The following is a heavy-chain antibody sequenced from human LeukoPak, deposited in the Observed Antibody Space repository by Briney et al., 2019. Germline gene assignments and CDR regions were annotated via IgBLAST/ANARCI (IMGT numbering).Heavy chain of an antibody. J-gene: IGHJ4*02. CDR1: GFTFSSYG. Sequence: GGSLRLSCAASGFTFSSYGMSWVRQAPGKGLEGVSGISVSGGSTYYADSVKGRFTISRDNSKNTLYLQMNSLRAEDTAVYYCARDNGGYYYDSSGPFDYWGQGTLVTVSS. D-gene: IGHD3-22*01. V-gene: IGHV3-23*01. CDR3: ARDNGGYYYDSSGPFDY. CDR2: ISVSGGST.